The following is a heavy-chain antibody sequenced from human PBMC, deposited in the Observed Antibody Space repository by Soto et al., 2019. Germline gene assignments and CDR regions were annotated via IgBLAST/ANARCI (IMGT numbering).Heavy chain of an antibody. CDR2: IKQDGSEK. CDR3: AREGDQGLYLVY. D-gene: IGHD2-2*02. Sequence: GGSLRLSCAASGFRFSSYWMSWVRQAPGKGLEWVANIKQDGSEKYYVDSVKGRFTISRDNAKNSLYVQMNSLRVEDTAVYYCAREGDQGLYLVYWGQGILVTVSS. V-gene: IGHV3-7*05. CDR1: GFRFSSYW. J-gene: IGHJ4*02.